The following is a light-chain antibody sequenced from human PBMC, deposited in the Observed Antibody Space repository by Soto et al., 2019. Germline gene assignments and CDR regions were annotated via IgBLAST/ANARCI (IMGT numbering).Light chain of an antibody. CDR2: DNN. Sequence: QSVLTQPPSVSAAPGQKVTISCSGSSSNIGNNYVSWYQQLPGTAPKLLIYDNNKRPSGIPDRFSGSKSGTSATLGITGLQTGDEADYYCGTWGGSLSVGVFGGGTKRPS. CDR1: SSNIGNNY. V-gene: IGLV1-51*01. J-gene: IGLJ2*01. CDR3: GTWGGSLSVGV.